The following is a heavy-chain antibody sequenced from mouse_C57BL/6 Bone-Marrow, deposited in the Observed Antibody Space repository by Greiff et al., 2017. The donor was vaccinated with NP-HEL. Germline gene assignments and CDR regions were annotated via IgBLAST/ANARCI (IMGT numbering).Heavy chain of an antibody. CDR2: IWGGGST. CDR1: GFSLTSYG. V-gene: IGHV2-9*01. Sequence: VKLVESGPGLVAPSQSLSITCTVSGFSLTSYGVDWVRQPPGKGLEWLGVIWGGGSTNYNSALMSRMSISKDNSKSQVFLKMNSLQTDDTAMYYGAKHLTTLVADYAMDYWGQGTSVTVSS. J-gene: IGHJ4*01. D-gene: IGHD1-1*01. CDR3: AKHLTTLVADYAMDY.